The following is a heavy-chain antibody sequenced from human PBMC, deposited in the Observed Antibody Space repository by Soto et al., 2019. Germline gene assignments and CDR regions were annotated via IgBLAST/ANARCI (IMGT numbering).Heavy chain of an antibody. V-gene: IGHV4-59*01. J-gene: IGHJ4*02. CDR3: ARAAEGDPPNYYDNSGYYSGSFFFDY. Sequence: PSETLSLTCTVSGGSISSYYWSWIRQPPGKGLEWIGYIYYSGSTNYNPSLKSRVTISVDTSKNQFSLKLSSVTAADTAVYYCARAAEGDPPNYYDNSGYYSGSFFFDYWGQGTLVTVSS. CDR1: GGSISSYY. CDR2: IYYSGST. D-gene: IGHD3-22*01.